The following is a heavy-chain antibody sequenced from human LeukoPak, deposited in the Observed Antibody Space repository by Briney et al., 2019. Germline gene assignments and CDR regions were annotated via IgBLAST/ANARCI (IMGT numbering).Heavy chain of an antibody. V-gene: IGHV3-23*01. D-gene: IGHD5-24*01. Sequence: GGPLRLSCAASGFTFGTYAMTWVRQAPGKGLEWVSGISDGGGRTYHADSVKGRFTISRDNSKNTLYLQMSSLRVEDTAVYYCVKDRENYPSGYFDYWGQGTLVTVSS. J-gene: IGHJ4*02. CDR2: ISDGGGRT. CDR3: VKDRENYPSGYFDY. CDR1: GFTFGTYA.